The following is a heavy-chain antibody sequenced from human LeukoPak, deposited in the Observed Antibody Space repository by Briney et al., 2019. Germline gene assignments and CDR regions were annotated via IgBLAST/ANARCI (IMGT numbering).Heavy chain of an antibody. J-gene: IGHJ6*03. V-gene: IGHV3-21*01. CDR1: GFTFSSYS. Sequence: GGSLRLSCAASGFTFSSYSMNWVRQAPGKGLEWVSSISSSSSYIYYADSVKGRFTISRDNAKNTLYLQMNSLRAEDTAVYYCASSAADNYYYYYYMDVWGKGTTVTVSS. CDR3: ASSAADNYYYYYYMDV. CDR2: ISSSSSYI. D-gene: IGHD6-13*01.